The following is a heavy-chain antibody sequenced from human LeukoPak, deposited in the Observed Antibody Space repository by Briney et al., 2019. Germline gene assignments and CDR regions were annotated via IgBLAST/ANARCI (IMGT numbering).Heavy chain of an antibody. Sequence: SETLSLTCSVSGFSISSGYYWGWIRQPPGKGLDWIGIIYHSGSTYYNPSLKSRVTISVDTSKNQFSLKLSSVTAADTAVYYCARRSTVTTYYFDYWGQGTLVTVSS. J-gene: IGHJ4*02. V-gene: IGHV4-38-2*02. CDR3: ARRSTVTTYYFDY. CDR1: GFSISSGYY. D-gene: IGHD4-11*01. CDR2: IYHSGST.